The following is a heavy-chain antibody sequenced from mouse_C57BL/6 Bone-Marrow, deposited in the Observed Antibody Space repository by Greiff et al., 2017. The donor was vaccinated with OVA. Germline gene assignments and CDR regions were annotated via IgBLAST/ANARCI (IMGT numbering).Heavy chain of an antibody. J-gene: IGHJ1*03. CDR2: ISYDGSN. CDR3: ARRGKYYYGSSYVGYFDV. CDR1: GYSITSGYY. V-gene: IGHV3-6*01. Sequence: EVKLVESGPGLVKPSQSLSLTCSVTGYSITSGYYWNWIRQFPGNKLEWMGYISYDGSNNYNPSLKNRISITRDTSKNQFFLKLKSVTTEDTATYYCARRGKYYYGSSYVGYFDVWGTGTTVTVSS. D-gene: IGHD1-1*01.